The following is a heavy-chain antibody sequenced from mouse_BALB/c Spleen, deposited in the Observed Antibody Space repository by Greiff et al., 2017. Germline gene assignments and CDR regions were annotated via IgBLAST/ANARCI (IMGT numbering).Heavy chain of an antibody. CDR2: ISYDGSN. J-gene: IGHJ4*01. CDR3: ASHAMDY. Sequence: EVKLMESGPGLVKPSQSLSLTCSVTGYSITSGYYWNWIRQFPGNKLEWMGYISYDGSNNYNPSLKNRISITRDTSKNQFFLKLNSVTTEDTATYYCASHAMDYWGQGTSVTVSS. CDR1: GYSITSGYY. V-gene: IGHV3-6*02.